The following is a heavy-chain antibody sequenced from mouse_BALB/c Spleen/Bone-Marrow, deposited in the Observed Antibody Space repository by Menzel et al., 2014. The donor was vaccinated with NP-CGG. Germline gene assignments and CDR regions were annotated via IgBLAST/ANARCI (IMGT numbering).Heavy chain of an antibody. J-gene: IGHJ3*01. CDR3: ARYDYRYSWFAY. CDR2: IDPANGNT. D-gene: IGHD2-14*01. CDR1: GFNTKDTY. V-gene: IGHV14-3*02. Sequence: VQLQQSGAELVKPGASVKSSCTASGFNTKDTYMHWVKQRPEQGLEWIGRIDPANGNTKYDPKFQGKATITTDTSSNTAYLQLRSLTSEDTAVYYCARYDYRYSWFAYWGQGTLVTVSA.